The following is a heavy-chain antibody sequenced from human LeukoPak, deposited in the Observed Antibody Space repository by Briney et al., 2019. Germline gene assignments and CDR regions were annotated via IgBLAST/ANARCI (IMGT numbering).Heavy chain of an antibody. D-gene: IGHD1-14*01. CDR2: INPNSGGT. CDR3: ARAPFETGRPFFDY. Sequence: GASVKVSCKASGYTFTGYYMHWVRQALGQGLEWMGWINPNSGGTNYAQKFQGWVTMTRDTSISTAYMELSRLRSDDTAVYYCARAPFETGRPFFDYWGQGTLVTVSS. CDR1: GYTFTGYY. V-gene: IGHV1-2*04. J-gene: IGHJ4*02.